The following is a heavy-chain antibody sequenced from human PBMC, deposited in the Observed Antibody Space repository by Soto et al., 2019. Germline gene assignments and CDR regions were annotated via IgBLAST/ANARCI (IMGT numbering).Heavy chain of an antibody. D-gene: IGHD3-10*01. J-gene: IGHJ6*02. Sequence: LRLSCAASEFTFSSYSVHWVRQAPGKGLEWVAIISYDGGDKYYADSVKGRFSISRDNSRNTLYLQMDSLRAEDTAVYYCARGGPRSTYFYYGMDVWGQGTTVTVSS. V-gene: IGHV3-30-3*01. CDR2: ISYDGGDK. CDR1: EFTFSSYS. CDR3: ARGGPRSTYFYYGMDV.